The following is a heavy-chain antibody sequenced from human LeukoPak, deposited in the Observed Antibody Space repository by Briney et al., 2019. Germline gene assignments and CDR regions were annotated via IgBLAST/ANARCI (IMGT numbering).Heavy chain of an antibody. V-gene: IGHV3-48*01. CDR1: GFTFSSYS. CDR2: ISSSSSTI. Sequence: GGSLRLSCAASGFTFSSYSMNWVRQAPGRGLEWVSYISSSSSTIYYADSVKGRFTISRDNAKNSLYLQMNSLRAEDTAVYYCARDRDSSGWYSGPYDAFDIWGQGTMVTVSS. CDR3: ARDRDSSGWYSGPYDAFDI. D-gene: IGHD6-19*01. J-gene: IGHJ3*02.